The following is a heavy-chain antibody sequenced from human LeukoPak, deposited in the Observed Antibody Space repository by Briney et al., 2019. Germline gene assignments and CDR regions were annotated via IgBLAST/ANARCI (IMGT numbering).Heavy chain of an antibody. CDR3: AKDEGSGSLDY. CDR1: GFTSSSYA. D-gene: IGHD6-19*01. Sequence: GGSLTLSCAASGFTSSSYAMSWVRQAQGKGLEWVSAISGSGGSTYYADSVKGRFTISRDNSKNTLYLQMNSLRAEDTDVYYCAKDEGSGSLDYWGQGTLVTVSS. V-gene: IGHV3-23*01. J-gene: IGHJ4*02. CDR2: ISGSGGST.